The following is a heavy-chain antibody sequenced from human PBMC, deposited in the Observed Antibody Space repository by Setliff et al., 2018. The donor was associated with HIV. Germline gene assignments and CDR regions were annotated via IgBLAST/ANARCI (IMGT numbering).Heavy chain of an antibody. CDR2: IYHSGST. V-gene: IGHV4-59*11. CDR3: AREGRHYSSAWTFDY. CDR1: GGSISSHY. J-gene: IGHJ4*02. D-gene: IGHD6-19*01. Sequence: SETLSLTCTVSGGSISSHYWSWIRQPPGKGLEWIGYIYHSGSTNYNPSLKGRVTISVDTSKNQFFLKLSSVTAADTAVYYCAREGRHYSSAWTFDYWGQGTLVTVSS.